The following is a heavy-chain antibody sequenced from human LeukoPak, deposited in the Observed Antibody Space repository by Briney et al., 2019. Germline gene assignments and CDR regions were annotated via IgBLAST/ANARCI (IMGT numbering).Heavy chain of an antibody. CDR1: GGSISSSY. J-gene: IGHJ4*02. D-gene: IGHD3-3*01. V-gene: IGHV4-59*12. CDR2: IYYSGST. CDR3: ARNLRFLEWLSKGFDY. Sequence: PSETLSLTCTVSGGSISSSYWSWIRQPPGKGLEWIGYIYYSGSTNYNPSLKSRVTISVDTSKNQFSLKLSSVTAADTAVYYCARNLRFLEWLSKGFDYWGQGTLVTVSS.